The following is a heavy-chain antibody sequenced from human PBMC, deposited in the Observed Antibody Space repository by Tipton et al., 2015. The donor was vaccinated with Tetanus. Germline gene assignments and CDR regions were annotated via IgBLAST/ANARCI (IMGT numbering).Heavy chain of an antibody. J-gene: IGHJ3*02. CDR2: ISRSGDNT. V-gene: IGHV3-23*01. CDR1: GFTFNIFG. D-gene: IGHD3-10*01. CDR3: AREGGRWRGGFKRRIETYGALDI. Sequence: SLRLSCAATGFTFNIFGMSWVRQAPGKGLEWVSGISRSGDNTFYADSVKGRFTISRDNSKNTLYLQMNSLRPEDTAVYYCAREGGRWRGGFKRRIETYGALDIWGPGTTVSVSS.